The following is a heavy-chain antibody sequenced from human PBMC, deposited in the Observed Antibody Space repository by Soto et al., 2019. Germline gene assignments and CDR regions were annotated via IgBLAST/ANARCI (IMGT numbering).Heavy chain of an antibody. D-gene: IGHD6-19*01. J-gene: IGHJ4*02. CDR3: AKDLSSGPDS. CDR2: RSYDGSNK. V-gene: IGHV3-30*18. Sequence: GGSLRLCCAASGFTFSSYGMHGVRQAPGKGLEWVAVRSYDGSNKYYADAVKGRFTISRDNSKNTLYLQMNSLRAEDTAVYYCAKDLSSGPDSWGQGTLVTVSS. CDR1: GFTFSSYG.